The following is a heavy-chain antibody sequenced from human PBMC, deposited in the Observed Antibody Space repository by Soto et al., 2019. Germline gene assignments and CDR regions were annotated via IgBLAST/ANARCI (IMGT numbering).Heavy chain of an antibody. CDR1: GYSFVGYY. V-gene: IGHV1-2*02. CDR3: ARKIREYKFDY. D-gene: IGHD1-1*01. J-gene: IGHJ4*02. CDR2: INPTTGGT. Sequence: ASVKVSGKVSGYSFVGYYLHWMRQAPGQGLEWLGWINPTTGGTNYPQKFQGRVTMTTDTSRSTAYMELSTLRSDDTAVYFSARKIREYKFDYWGQGTLVTVSS.